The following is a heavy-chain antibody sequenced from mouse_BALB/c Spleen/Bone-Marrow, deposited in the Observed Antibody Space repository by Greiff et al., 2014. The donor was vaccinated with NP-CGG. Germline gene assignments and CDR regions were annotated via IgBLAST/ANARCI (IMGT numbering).Heavy chain of an antibody. V-gene: IGHV1S56*01. D-gene: IGHD2-1*01. CDR1: GYTFTSYD. CDR3: ARNGNYRYAMDY. CDR2: IYPGDGST. J-gene: IGHJ4*01. Sequence: VKLMESGPELVKPGALVKISCKASGYTFTSYDINWVKQRPGQGLEWIGWIYPGDGSTKYNEKFKGKATLTADKSSGTAYMQLSSLTSEDSAVYFCARNGNYRYAMDYWGQGTSVTVSS.